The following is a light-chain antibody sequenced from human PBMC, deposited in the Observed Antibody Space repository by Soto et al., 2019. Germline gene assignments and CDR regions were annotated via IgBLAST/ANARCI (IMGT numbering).Light chain of an antibody. CDR3: QQYNNWPPIT. Sequence: EIVMTQSPATLSVSPGERATLSFRASQSVSIKLAWYQQKLGQAPRLLIYDTSTRATGIPARFSGSGSGTEFTLTISSLQSEDFAVYYCQQYNNWPPITFGQGTRLEI. CDR1: QSVSIK. CDR2: DTS. J-gene: IGKJ5*01. V-gene: IGKV3-15*01.